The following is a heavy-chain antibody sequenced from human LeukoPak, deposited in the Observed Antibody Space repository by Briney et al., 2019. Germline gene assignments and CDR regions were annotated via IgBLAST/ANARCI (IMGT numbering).Heavy chain of an antibody. D-gene: IGHD2-2*01. CDR2: IYHSGST. V-gene: IGHV4-30-2*01. CDR3: ARVVYCSSTSCSGMSYYFDY. J-gene: IGHJ4*02. Sequence: PSQTLSLTCTVSGGSISSGGYYWSWIRQPPGKGLEWIGYIYHSGSTYYNPSLKSRVTISVDRSKNQFSLKLSSVTAADTAAYYCARVVYCSSTSCSGMSYYFDYWGQGTLVTVSS. CDR1: GGSISSGGYY.